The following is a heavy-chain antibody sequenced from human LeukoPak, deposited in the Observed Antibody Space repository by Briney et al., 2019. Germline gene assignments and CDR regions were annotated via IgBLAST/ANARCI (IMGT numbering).Heavy chain of an antibody. CDR3: ARDYYDSSGYYYSDY. D-gene: IGHD3-22*01. J-gene: IGHJ4*02. CDR2: IYYSGST. Sequence: SETLSLTCAVYGGSISSYYWSWIRQPPGKGLEWIGYIYYSGSTNYNPSLKSRVTISVDTSKNQFSLKLSSVTAADTAVYYCARDYYDSSGYYYSDYWGQGTLVTVSS. CDR1: GGSISSYY. V-gene: IGHV4-59*01.